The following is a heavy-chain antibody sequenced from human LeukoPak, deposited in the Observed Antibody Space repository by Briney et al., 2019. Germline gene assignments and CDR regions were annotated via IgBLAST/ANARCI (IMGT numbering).Heavy chain of an antibody. CDR3: ARASWVSSADAVR. V-gene: IGHV3-23*01. CDR1: GLSFSSLA. CDR2: MKGTGET. Sequence: GGSLRLSCAASGLSFSSLAMSWVRQAPARGLEWLSSMKGTGETFYADSVRGRFTLSRDDSRNTVYLQLNNLRVEDTAVYYCARASWVSSADAVRWGQGTVVTVSS. J-gene: IGHJ4*02. D-gene: IGHD3-16*01.